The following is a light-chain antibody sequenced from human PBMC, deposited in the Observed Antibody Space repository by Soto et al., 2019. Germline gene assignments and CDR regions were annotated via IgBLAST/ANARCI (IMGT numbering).Light chain of an antibody. CDR3: QQRDQWPVT. CDR2: DAS. CDR1: QSIGSH. J-gene: IGKJ4*01. V-gene: IGKV3-11*01. Sequence: EVVLTQSPATLSSSVGERATLFYTASQSIGSHLAWYQQKPGQPPRLLIYDASNRPSGVPARFSGSVSGTYFTLSISSLETEDFAVYYCQQRDQWPVTFGGGTKVEFK.